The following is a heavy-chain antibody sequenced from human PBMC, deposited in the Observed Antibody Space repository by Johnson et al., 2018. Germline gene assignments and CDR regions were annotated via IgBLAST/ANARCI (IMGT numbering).Heavy chain of an antibody. V-gene: IGHV3-30*03. CDR1: GFTFSSYG. CDR2: ISYDGSNK. J-gene: IGHJ6*03. CDR3: AREEYRNYYIDV. Sequence: QVQLVQSGGGVVQPGRSLRLSCAASGFTFSSYGMHWVRQAPGKGLEWVAVISYDGSNKYYADSVKGRFTISRDNSKNTLYLQMNSRRAEDTAVYYCAREEYRNYYIDVWGKWTTGTVSS. D-gene: IGHD1-1*01.